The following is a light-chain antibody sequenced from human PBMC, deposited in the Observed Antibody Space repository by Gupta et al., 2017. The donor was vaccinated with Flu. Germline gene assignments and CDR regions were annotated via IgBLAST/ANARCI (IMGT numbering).Light chain of an antibody. Sequence: DIVMTQSPDSLAVSLGERATINCKSSQSILYSSTNKNYLSWYQQKPGQPPKLLIYWASTRESGVPDRFSGSGSGTDFTLTISSLQAEDVAVYYCQQYYGTPLTFGPGTRVDIK. CDR1: QSILYSSTNKNY. CDR2: WAS. J-gene: IGKJ3*01. V-gene: IGKV4-1*01. CDR3: QQYYGTPLT.